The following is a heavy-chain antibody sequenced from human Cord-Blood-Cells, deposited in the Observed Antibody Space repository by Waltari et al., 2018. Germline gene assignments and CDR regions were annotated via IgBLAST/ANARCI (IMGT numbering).Heavy chain of an antibody. CDR1: GYTFTGYY. D-gene: IGHD1-1*01. CDR3: ARVADLKTTPTPDY. J-gene: IGHJ4*02. Sequence: QVQLVQSGAEVKKPGASVKVSCKASGYTFTGYYMYWVRQAPGQGLECMVWINPNSGGTNYAQKFQGRVTMTRDTSISTAYMELSRLRSDDTAVYYCARVADLKTTPTPDYWGQGTLVTVSS. CDR2: INPNSGGT. V-gene: IGHV1-2*02.